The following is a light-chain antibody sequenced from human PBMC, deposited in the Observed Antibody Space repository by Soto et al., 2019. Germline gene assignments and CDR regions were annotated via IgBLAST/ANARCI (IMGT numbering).Light chain of an antibody. J-gene: IGLJ2*01. CDR3: SSYTTSSTVV. Sequence: QSAPTQPASVSGSPGQSITISCTGTSSDVGTYNYVSWYQQHPGKAPKLMIYEVTNRPSGVSNRFSGSKSGNTASLTISGLQAEDEADYYCSSYTTSSTVVIGGGTKLTVL. CDR1: SSDVGTYNY. CDR2: EVT. V-gene: IGLV2-14*01.